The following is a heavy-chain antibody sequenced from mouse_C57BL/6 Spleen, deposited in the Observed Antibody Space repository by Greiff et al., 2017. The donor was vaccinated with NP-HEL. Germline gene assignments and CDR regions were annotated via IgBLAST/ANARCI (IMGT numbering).Heavy chain of an antibody. J-gene: IGHJ2*01. Sequence: QVQLQQPGAELVKPGASVKLSCKASGYTFTSYWMHWVKQRPGQGLEWIGMIHPNSGSTNYNEKFKSKATLTVDKSSSTAYMQLSNLTSEDSAVYYCARDGSSYVDYWGQGTTLTVSS. CDR1: GYTFTSYW. CDR3: ARDGSSYVDY. CDR2: IHPNSGST. V-gene: IGHV1-64*01. D-gene: IGHD1-1*01.